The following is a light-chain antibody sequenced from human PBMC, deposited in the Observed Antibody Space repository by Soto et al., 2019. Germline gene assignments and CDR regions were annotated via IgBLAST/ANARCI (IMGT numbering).Light chain of an antibody. J-gene: IGKJ1*01. V-gene: IGKV3-20*01. CDR2: GSS. CDR3: QQYGYSRT. Sequence: VLTQSPGTLSLSPGERATLSCRASQTLSSRHLAWYQQKPGQAPRLLIYGSSSRATDIPDRFSGSGSGTDFTLTTSPLQHEDFAIYYCQQYGYSRTFGQGTKVDIK. CDR1: QTLSSRH.